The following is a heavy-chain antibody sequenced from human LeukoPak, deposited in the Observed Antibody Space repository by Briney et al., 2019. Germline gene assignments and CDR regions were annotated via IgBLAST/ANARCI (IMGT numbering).Heavy chain of an antibody. CDR3: ARGYCSGGSCAFGVRLSDY. Sequence: ASVKVSCKVSGDTFNTFGFTWVRQAPGQGLEWMGGIVPGFGAVNYAPGFQDRITVTADKSTSTAYMELSSLRSEDTAVYYCARGYCSGGSCAFGVRLSDYWGQGTLVTVSS. D-gene: IGHD2-15*01. V-gene: IGHV1-69*06. CDR2: IVPGFGAV. J-gene: IGHJ4*02. CDR1: GDTFNTFG.